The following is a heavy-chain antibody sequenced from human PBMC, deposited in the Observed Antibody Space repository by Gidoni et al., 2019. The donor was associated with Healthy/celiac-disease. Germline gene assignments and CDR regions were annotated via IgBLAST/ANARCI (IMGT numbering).Heavy chain of an antibody. CDR2: IYYSGST. CDR3: ARLTDIAVAGYYFDY. Sequence: QLHLQESAPGLVPPSATLSLTCTVSGGSISSSSYYWGWIRQPPGKGLEWIGSIYYSGSTYYNPSLKSRVNISVDTSKNQFSLKLSSVTAADTAVYYCARLTDIAVAGYYFDYWGQGTLVTVSS. D-gene: IGHD6-19*01. CDR1: GGSISSSSYY. J-gene: IGHJ4*02. V-gene: IGHV4-39*01.